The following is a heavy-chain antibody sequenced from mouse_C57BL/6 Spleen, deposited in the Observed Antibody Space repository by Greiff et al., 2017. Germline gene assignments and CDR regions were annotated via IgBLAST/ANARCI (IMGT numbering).Heavy chain of an antibody. CDR3: ARPGGDYPHWYFDV. J-gene: IGHJ1*03. CDR1: GYTFTTYP. D-gene: IGHD5-5*01. CDR2: FHPYNDDT. V-gene: IGHV1-47*01. Sequence: QVHVKQSGAELVKPGASVKMSCKASGYTFTTYPIEWMKQNHGKSLEWIGNFHPYNDDTKYNEKFKGKATLTVEKSSSTVYLELSRLTSDDSAVYYCARPGGDYPHWYFDVWGTGTTVTVSS.